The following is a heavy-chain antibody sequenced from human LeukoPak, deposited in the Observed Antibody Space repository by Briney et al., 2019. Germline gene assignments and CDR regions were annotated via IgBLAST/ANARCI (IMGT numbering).Heavy chain of an antibody. CDR2: IYSSGST. CDR3: TKSPLILQNWSDP. CDR1: GGSISNSY. D-gene: IGHD3-22*01. V-gene: IGHV4-4*07. Sequence: KASETLSLTCTVSGGSISNSYWSWIRQPAGKGLEWIGRIYSSGSTDYNPSLKSRVTMSVDTSKNHFSLKLSSVTAADTAVYFCTKSPLILQNWSDPWGQGTLVTVSS. J-gene: IGHJ5*02.